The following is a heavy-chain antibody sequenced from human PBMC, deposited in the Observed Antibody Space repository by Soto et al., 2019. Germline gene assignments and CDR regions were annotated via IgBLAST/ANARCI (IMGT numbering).Heavy chain of an antibody. Sequence: VQLLESGGGLIQPGGSLRLSCAASGFTFSYGIHWLRQAPGKGLEWVADISYDESNKFYGDSVKGRFTISRDNSKNTHFLQMNSLRAEDTAVYYCAKLVIGYCSGNTCDDYWGQGTLVAVSS. CDR2: ISYDESNK. V-gene: IGHV3-30*18. CDR3: AKLVIGYCSGNTCDDY. J-gene: IGHJ4*02. CDR1: GFTFSYG. D-gene: IGHD2-15*01.